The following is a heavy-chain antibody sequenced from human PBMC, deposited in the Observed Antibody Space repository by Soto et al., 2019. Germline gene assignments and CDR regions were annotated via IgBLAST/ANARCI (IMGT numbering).Heavy chain of an antibody. V-gene: IGHV1-2*04. CDR2: INPNSGGT. D-gene: IGHD5-18*01. J-gene: IGHJ6*02. Sequence: ASVNVSCKASGYTFTGYYMHWVRQAPGQGLEWMGWINPNSGGTNYAQKFQGWVTMTRDTSISTAYMELSRLRSDDTAVYYCARAFVDTAMVLPPYYYGMDVWGQGTTVTVSS. CDR1: GYTFTGYY. CDR3: ARAFVDTAMVLPPYYYGMDV.